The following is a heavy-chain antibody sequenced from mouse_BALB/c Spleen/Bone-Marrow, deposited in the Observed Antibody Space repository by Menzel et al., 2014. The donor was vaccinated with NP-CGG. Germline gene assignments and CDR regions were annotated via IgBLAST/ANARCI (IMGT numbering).Heavy chain of an antibody. V-gene: IGHV5-6-2*01. D-gene: IGHD1-1*01. J-gene: IGHJ4*01. Sequence: EVQRVESGGGLVKLGGSLKLSCAASGFTFSSYYMSLVRQTPEKRLELVAAINSNGGGTYYPDTVKGRFTISRDNAKNTLYLQMSSLRSEDTALYYCARRFTTGVTTGAMDYWGQGTSVTVSS. CDR2: INSNGGGT. CDR1: GFTFSSYY. CDR3: ARRFTTGVTTGAMDY.